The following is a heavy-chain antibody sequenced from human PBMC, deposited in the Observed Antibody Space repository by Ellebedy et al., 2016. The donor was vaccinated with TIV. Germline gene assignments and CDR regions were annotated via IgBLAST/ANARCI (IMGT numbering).Heavy chain of an antibody. Sequence: AASVKVSCKASGGTFSSYAISWVRQAPGQGLEWMGGIIPIFGTANYAQKFQGRVTITADESTSTAYMELSSLRSEDTAVYYCASDYVWGSYRYGGVYWGQGTLVTVSS. V-gene: IGHV1-69*13. CDR1: GGTFSSYA. J-gene: IGHJ4*02. CDR3: ASDYVWGSYRYGGVY. D-gene: IGHD3-16*02. CDR2: IIPIFGTA.